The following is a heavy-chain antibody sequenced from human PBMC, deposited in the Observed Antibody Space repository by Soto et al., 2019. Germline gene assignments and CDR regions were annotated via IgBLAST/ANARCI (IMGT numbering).Heavy chain of an antibody. CDR1: GFTFSSYA. D-gene: IGHD3-10*01. Sequence: EVQLLESGGVLVQPGGSLRISCAASGFTFSSYAMSWVRQAPGKGLEWVSAISGSGGSTYYADSVKGRFTISRENSKNPLYLQMNSRRAEDTAVYYCAKDRGSGSGSTEIDSGGQGTLVTVSS. CDR3: AKDRGSGSGSTEIDS. V-gene: IGHV3-23*01. CDR2: ISGSGGST. J-gene: IGHJ4*02.